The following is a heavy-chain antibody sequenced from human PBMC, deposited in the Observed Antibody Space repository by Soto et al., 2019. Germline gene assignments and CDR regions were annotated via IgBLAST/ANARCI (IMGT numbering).Heavy chain of an antibody. CDR3: ARFFWSGVSSGPNDY. J-gene: IGHJ4*02. V-gene: IGHV1-46*01. D-gene: IGHD3-22*01. Sequence: ASVKVSCKASGYTFTSYYMHWVRQAPGQGLEWMGIINPSGGSTSYAQKFQGRVTMTRDTSTSTVYMELSSLRSEDTAVYYCARFFWSGVSSGPNDYWGQGTLVTVSS. CDR1: GYTFTSYY. CDR2: INPSGGST.